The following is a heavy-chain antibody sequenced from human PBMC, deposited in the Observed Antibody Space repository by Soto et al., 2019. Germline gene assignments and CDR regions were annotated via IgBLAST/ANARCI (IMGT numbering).Heavy chain of an antibody. CDR3: ASTEPRLRWPVGY. D-gene: IGHD2-21*01. Sequence: QLQLQESGPGLVKPSETLSLTCTVSGGSISSSSYYWGWIRQPPGKGLEWIGSIYYSGSTYYNPSLKSRVTISVDTSKNQFSLKLSSVTAADTAVYYCASTEPRLRWPVGYWGQGTLVTVSS. CDR2: IYYSGST. J-gene: IGHJ4*02. V-gene: IGHV4-39*01. CDR1: GGSISSSSYY.